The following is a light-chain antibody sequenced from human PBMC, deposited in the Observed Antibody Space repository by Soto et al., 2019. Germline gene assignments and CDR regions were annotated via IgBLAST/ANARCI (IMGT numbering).Light chain of an antibody. CDR3: CSYAGSYTVV. V-gene: IGLV2-11*01. CDR1: SSDVGTYNY. J-gene: IGLJ2*01. CDR2: DVS. Sequence: QPVLTQPRSVSGSPGQSVTISCTGTSSDVGTYNYVSWYQQHPDRAPKLLICDVSNRPSGVPDRFSGSKSGNTASLTISGLQAEDEADYYCCSYAGSYTVVFGGGTKVTVL.